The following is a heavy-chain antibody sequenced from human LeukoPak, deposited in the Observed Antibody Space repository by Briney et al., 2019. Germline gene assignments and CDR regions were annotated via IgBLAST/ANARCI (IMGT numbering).Heavy chain of an antibody. V-gene: IGHV4-61*02. J-gene: IGHJ3*02. CDR3: ARADSTMVRGVPRHDAFDI. CDR1: GGSISSGGYY. Sequence: SQTLSLTCTVSGGSISSGGYYWSWILQPAGKGLEWIGRIYTSGSTNYNPSLKSRVTMSVDTSKNQFSLKLSSVTAADTAVYYCARADSTMVRGVPRHDAFDIWGQGTMVTVSS. CDR2: IYTSGST. D-gene: IGHD3-10*01.